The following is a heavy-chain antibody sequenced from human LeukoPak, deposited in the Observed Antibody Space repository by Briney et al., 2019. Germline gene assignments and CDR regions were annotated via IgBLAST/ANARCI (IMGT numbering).Heavy chain of an antibody. D-gene: IGHD1-26*01. CDR3: ARGGRFSYYYMDV. J-gene: IGHJ6*03. CDR1: GYTFTGYC. V-gene: IGHV1-2*02. CDR2: MNPNSGGT. Sequence: ASVKLSCKASGYTFTGYCMHWVRQAPGQGLEWMGWMNPNSGGTNYAQKFQGRVTMPRDTSISTAYMELSRLRSDDTAVYYCARGGRFSYYYMDVWGKGTTVTVSS.